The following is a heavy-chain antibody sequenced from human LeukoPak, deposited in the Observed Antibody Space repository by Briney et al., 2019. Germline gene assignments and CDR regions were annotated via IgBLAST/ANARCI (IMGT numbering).Heavy chain of an antibody. CDR1: GYTFTGYY. J-gene: IGHJ4*02. D-gene: IGHD2-2*01. V-gene: IGHV1-2*02. Sequence: GASVKVSCEASGYTFTGYYMHWVRQAPGQGLEWMGWINPNSGGTNYAQKFQGRVTMTRDTSISTAYMELSRLRSDDTAVYYCARDLSNIVVVPAANWDDYWGQGTLVTVSS. CDR2: INPNSGGT. CDR3: ARDLSNIVVVPAANWDDY.